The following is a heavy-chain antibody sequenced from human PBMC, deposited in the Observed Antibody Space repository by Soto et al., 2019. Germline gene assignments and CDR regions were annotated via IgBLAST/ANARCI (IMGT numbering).Heavy chain of an antibody. Sequence: QVQLVQSGGGLVQPGMSLRLSCVASGFTFSSYAMEWVRQAPGKGLEWVAVVSYDGSNTFYADSVRGRFTISRDTSENTLYLHMDSLRIEDTSMYYCARVRRLQLLYGQDAFDVWGQGTMVTVSS. V-gene: IGHV3-30*04. CDR2: VSYDGSNT. CDR3: ARVRRLQLLYGQDAFDV. D-gene: IGHD1-7*01. CDR1: GFTFSSYA. J-gene: IGHJ3*01.